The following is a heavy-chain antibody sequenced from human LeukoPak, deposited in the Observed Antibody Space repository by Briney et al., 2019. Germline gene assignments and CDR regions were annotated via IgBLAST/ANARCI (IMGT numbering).Heavy chain of an antibody. V-gene: IGHV3-21*01. CDR1: GFTFSSYS. D-gene: IGHD1-7*01. Sequence: PGGSLRLSCAASGFTFSSYSMNWVRRAPGKGLEWVSSISSSSSYIYYADSVKGRFTISRDNAKNSLYLQMNCLRAEDTAVYCCARAIVTGTDFDYWGQGTLVTVSS. CDR2: ISSSSSYI. J-gene: IGHJ4*02. CDR3: ARAIVTGTDFDY.